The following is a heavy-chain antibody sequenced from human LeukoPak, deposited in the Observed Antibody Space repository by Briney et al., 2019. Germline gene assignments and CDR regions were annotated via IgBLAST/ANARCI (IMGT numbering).Heavy chain of an antibody. V-gene: IGHV3-48*04. CDR1: GFTFSVYG. Sequence: GGSLRLSCAVSGFTFSVYGVNWVRQAPGKGLEWLSHISSGGTTIYYADPVKGRFTVSRDNVENSLFLQMNSLRVDDTAVYYCVRDFEVPAAAPDYYYFYYMDVWGTGTTVTVSS. CDR3: VRDFEVPAAAPDYYYFYYMDV. CDR2: ISSGGTTI. J-gene: IGHJ6*03. D-gene: IGHD2-2*01.